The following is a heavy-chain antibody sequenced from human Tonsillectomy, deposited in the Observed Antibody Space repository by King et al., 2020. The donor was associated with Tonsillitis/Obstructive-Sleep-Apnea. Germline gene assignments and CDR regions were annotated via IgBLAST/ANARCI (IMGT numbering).Heavy chain of an antibody. CDR1: GYSFTTFW. Sequence: LQLVQSGAEVKKPGESLKISCKGSGYSFTTFWIGWVRQMPGKGLEWMGLIYPGDSRTKYSPSFQGQVTISADKSISTAYLQWSSLKASDTAMYYCAIPGTSGTSFYDFWSAYDYWGQGTLVTVSS. CDR2: IYPGDSRT. CDR3: AIPGTSGTSFYDFWSAYDY. J-gene: IGHJ4*02. D-gene: IGHD3-3*01. V-gene: IGHV5-51*01.